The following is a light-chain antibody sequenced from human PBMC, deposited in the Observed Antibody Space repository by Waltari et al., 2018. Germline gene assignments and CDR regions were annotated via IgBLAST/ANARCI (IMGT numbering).Light chain of an antibody. J-gene: IGKJ5*01. CDR2: AAS. CDR3: QQSYGTPPNG. V-gene: IGKV1-39*01. CDR1: RSINSF. Sequence: DIQMTQSPSSLSASMGDRVTITCRTSRSINSFLNWYQQKPGKAPKLPIYAASNLQTDVPSRFSGSGSGTEYTLTISSLQPEDFATYYCQQSYGTPPNGFGQGTRLDI.